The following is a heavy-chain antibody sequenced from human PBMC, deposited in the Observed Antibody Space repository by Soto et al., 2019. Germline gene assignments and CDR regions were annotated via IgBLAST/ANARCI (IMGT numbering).Heavy chain of an antibody. D-gene: IGHD3-22*01. Sequence: ASVKVSCKASGYTFTSYGITWVRQAPGQGLEWMGWISAYNGNTKYAQKLQGRVTMTTDTSTSTAYMELRSLRSDDTAVYYCARDYYKYYDSSGYYRSPAYWGQGTLVTVSS. CDR1: GYTFTSYG. CDR2: ISAYNGNT. CDR3: ARDYYKYYDSSGYYRSPAY. V-gene: IGHV1-18*01. J-gene: IGHJ4*02.